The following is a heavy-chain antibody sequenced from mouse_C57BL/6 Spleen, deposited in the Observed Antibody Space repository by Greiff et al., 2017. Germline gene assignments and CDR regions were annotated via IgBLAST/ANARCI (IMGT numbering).Heavy chain of an antibody. CDR3: ARGGLLRSYFDY. J-gene: IGHJ2*01. Sequence: EVKLMESGGGLVKPGGSLKLSCAASGFTFSDYGMHWVRQAPEKGLEWVAYISSGSSTIYYADTVKGRFTISRDNAKNTLFLQMTSLRSEDTAMYYCARGGLLRSYFDYWGQGTTLTVSS. CDR2: ISSGSSTI. CDR1: GFTFSDYG. V-gene: IGHV5-17*01. D-gene: IGHD1-1*01.